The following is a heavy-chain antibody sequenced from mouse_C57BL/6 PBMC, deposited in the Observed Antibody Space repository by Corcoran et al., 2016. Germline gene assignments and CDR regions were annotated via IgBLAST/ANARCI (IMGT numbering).Heavy chain of an antibody. CDR1: GYTFTDYY. CDR3: ARYSNYCYIDV. D-gene: IGHD2-5*01. CDR2: INPNNGGT. J-gene: IGHJ1*03. Sequence: EVQLQQSGPELVKPGASVKISCKASGYTFTDYYMNWVKQSHGKSLEWIGDINPNNGGTSYNQKFKGKATLTVDKSSSTAYMELRSLTSEDSAVYYCARYSNYCYIDVWGTGTTVTVSS. V-gene: IGHV1-26*01.